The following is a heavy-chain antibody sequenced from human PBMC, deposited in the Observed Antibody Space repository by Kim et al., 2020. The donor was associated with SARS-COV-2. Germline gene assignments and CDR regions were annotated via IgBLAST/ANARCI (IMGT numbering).Heavy chain of an antibody. CDR3: AKEKYYGSGSGYFDY. CDR1: GFTFSSYA. Sequence: LSLTCAASGFTFSSYAMSWVRQAPGKGLEWVSAISGSGGSTYYADSVKGRFTISRDNSKNTLYLQMNSLRAEDTAVYYCAKEKYYGSGSGYFDYWGQGTLVTVSS. CDR2: ISGSGGST. J-gene: IGHJ4*02. V-gene: IGHV3-23*01. D-gene: IGHD3-10*01.